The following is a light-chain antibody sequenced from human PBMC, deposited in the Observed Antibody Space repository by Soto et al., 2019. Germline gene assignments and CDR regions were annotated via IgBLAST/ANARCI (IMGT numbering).Light chain of an antibody. CDR2: DAV. Sequence: DIQMTQSPSSLSASVRDRVTITFRASQGISDYVAWYQQKPGKVPKLLIYDAVTLQSGVPSRFSGSGSGTDFTLTISSLQPEDVAPYHCQHYYGAPLTFGGGTKVEIK. CDR1: QGISDY. V-gene: IGKV1-27*01. J-gene: IGKJ4*01. CDR3: QHYYGAPLT.